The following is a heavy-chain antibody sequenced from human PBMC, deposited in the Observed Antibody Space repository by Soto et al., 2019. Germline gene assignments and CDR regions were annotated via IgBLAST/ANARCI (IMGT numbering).Heavy chain of an antibody. D-gene: IGHD2-15*01. Sequence: QLQLQESGPGLVKPSETLSLTCTVSGGSISSSSYYWGWIRQPPGKGLEWIGSIYYSGSTYYNPSLKSRVTISVDTSKNQFSLKLSSVTAADTAVYYCARLATEIVVVVAATLPHSYYYYMDVWGKGTTVTVSS. CDR3: ARLATEIVVVVAATLPHSYYYYMDV. CDR2: IYYSGST. J-gene: IGHJ6*03. V-gene: IGHV4-39*01. CDR1: GGSISSSSYY.